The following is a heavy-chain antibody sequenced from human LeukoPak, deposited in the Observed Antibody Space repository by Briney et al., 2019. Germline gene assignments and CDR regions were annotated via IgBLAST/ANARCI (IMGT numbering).Heavy chain of an antibody. Sequence: SETLSLNCAVYGGSFSGYYWSWIRQPPGKGLEWIGEINHSGSTNYNPSLKSRVTISVDASKNQFSLKLSSVTAADTAVYYCARGQTGRWLQSKFDYWGQGTLVTVSS. CDR3: ARGQTGRWLQSKFDY. D-gene: IGHD3-10*01. CDR1: GGSFSGYY. CDR2: INHSGST. J-gene: IGHJ4*02. V-gene: IGHV4-34*01.